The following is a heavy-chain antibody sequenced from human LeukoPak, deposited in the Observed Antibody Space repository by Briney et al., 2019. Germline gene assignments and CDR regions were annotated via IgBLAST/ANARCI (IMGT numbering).Heavy chain of an antibody. D-gene: IGHD4-17*01. Sequence: GGSLRLSCAASGFTFSNAWMNWVREAAGKGLEWVGRIKTKPDGGTTDYTTPVKGRFTISRDDSKNTLYLQMNSLKTEDTAVYYCARHLSGDDIWGQGTMVTVSS. CDR2: IKTKPDGGTT. CDR3: ARHLSGDDI. J-gene: IGHJ3*02. CDR1: GFTFSNAW. V-gene: IGHV3-15*01.